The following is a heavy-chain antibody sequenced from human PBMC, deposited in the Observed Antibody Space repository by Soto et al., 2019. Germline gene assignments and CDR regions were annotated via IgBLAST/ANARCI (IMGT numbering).Heavy chain of an antibody. CDR3: ARAAPDYYDSSGYYYAFDI. Sequence: SETLSLTCTVSGGSISSYYWSWIRQPPGKGLEWLGYIYYSGSTNYNPSLKSRVTISVDTSKNQFSLKLSSVTAADTAVYYCARAAPDYYDSSGYYYAFDIWGQGTMVTVSS. V-gene: IGHV4-59*01. CDR2: IYYSGST. J-gene: IGHJ3*02. CDR1: GGSISSYY. D-gene: IGHD3-22*01.